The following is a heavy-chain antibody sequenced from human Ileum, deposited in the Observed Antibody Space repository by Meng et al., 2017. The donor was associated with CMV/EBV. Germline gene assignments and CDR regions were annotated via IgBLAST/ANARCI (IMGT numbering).Heavy chain of an antibody. CDR2: IKSKNYGGTT. V-gene: IGHV3-15*01. CDR1: GLPFSERR. Sequence: GGSLRLSCAGSGLPFSERRMSWVRQAPGKGPEWVGRIKSKNYGGTTDFAAPVKGRFTISRDDSNSMVYLHMNSLRTEDTAVYFCTTATTKMGAWSWGQGALVTVSS. D-gene: IGHD3-16*01. CDR3: TTATTKMGAWS. J-gene: IGHJ4*02.